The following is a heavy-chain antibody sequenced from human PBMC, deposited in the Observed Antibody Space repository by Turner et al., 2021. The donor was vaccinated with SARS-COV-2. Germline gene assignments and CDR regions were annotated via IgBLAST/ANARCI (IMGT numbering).Heavy chain of an antibody. V-gene: IGHV1-69*01. D-gene: IGHD2-15*01. CDR2: IIPISGTA. Sequence: KASGGTFSSYVISWARQAPGQGLEWMGGIIPISGTANYAQKFQGRVTIIADESTSTAYMELSSLRSEDTAVYYCAKQSGPYCSGGSCYGGIFDYWGQGTLVTVSS. CDR1: GGTFSSYV. J-gene: IGHJ4*02. CDR3: AKQSGPYCSGGSCYGGIFDY.